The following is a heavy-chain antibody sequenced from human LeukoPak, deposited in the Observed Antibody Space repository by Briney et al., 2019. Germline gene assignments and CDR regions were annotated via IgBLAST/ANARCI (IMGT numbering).Heavy chain of an antibody. J-gene: IGHJ6*02. D-gene: IGHD6-6*01. V-gene: IGHV3-23*01. CDR2: ISGSGGST. Sequence: GGSRRLSCAASGFTFSSYAMSWVRQAPGKGLEWVSAISGSGGSTYYADSVKGRFTISRDNSKNTLYLQMNSLRAEDTAVYYCAKAKSVSSSARYYYYYGMDVWGQGTTVTVSS. CDR3: AKAKSVSSSARYYYYYGMDV. CDR1: GFTFSSYA.